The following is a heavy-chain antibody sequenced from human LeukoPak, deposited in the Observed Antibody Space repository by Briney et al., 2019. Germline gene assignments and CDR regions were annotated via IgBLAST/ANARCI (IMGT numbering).Heavy chain of an antibody. CDR1: GFTFGSYG. CDR3: AKDQGYSYGYVSY. V-gene: IGHV3-30*02. D-gene: IGHD5-18*01. J-gene: IGHJ4*02. Sequence: PGGSLRLSCAASGFTFGSYGMHWVRQAPGKGLEWVTFIRSDGSNKYYADSVKGRFTISRDNSKNTLYLQMNSLRPEDTAVYYCAKDQGYSYGYVSYWGQGTLVTVSS. CDR2: IRSDGSNK.